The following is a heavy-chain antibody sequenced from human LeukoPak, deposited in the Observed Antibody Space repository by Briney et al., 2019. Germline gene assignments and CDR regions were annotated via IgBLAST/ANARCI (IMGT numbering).Heavy chain of an antibody. CDR2: IYSNGST. J-gene: IGHJ2*01. CDR3: VRDRPNWRSEFWFFDF. V-gene: IGHV4-4*09. Sequence: SETLSLTCAVYGGSFSSYYWNWIRQPPGKGLEWIGCIYSNGSTYYKPSLKSRLTISMDTSKNQFSLSLRSVTAADTAVYYCVRDRPNWRSEFWFFDFWGRGTLVAVST. CDR1: GGSFSSYY. D-gene: IGHD1-20*01.